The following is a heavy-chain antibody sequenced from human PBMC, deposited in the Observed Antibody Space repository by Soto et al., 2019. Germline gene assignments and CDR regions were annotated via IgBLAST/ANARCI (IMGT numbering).Heavy chain of an antibody. CDR3: AKGVLVPAAHTNWFDP. CDR2: ISGSGGST. Sequence: GGSLRLSCAASGFTFSSYAMSWGRQAPGKGLEWVSAISGSGGSTYYADSVKGRFTISRDNSKNTLYLQMNSLRAEDTAVYYCAKGVLVPAAHTNWFDPWGQGTLVTVSS. V-gene: IGHV3-23*01. J-gene: IGHJ5*02. D-gene: IGHD2-2*01. CDR1: GFTFSSYA.